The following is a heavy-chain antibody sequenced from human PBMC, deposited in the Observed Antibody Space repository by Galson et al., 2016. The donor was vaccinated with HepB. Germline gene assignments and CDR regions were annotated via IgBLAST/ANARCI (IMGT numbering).Heavy chain of an antibody. CDR3: SKDTTGWRPDGY. CDR2: IGPSGGST. Sequence: SLRLPCAASGFSLSNPGMRWVRQAPGKGLEWVSGIGPSGGSTHYVDSVKGRFTISTDNSKNTLYLQMTSLRAEDTAMYYCSKDTTGWRPDGYWGQGTLVTVSS. D-gene: IGHD6-19*01. J-gene: IGHJ4*02. V-gene: IGHV3-23*01. CDR1: GFSLSNPG.